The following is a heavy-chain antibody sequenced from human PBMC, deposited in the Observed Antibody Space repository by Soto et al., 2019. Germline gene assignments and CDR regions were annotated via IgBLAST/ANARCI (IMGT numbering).Heavy chain of an antibody. D-gene: IGHD3-9*01. V-gene: IGHV1-69*06. CDR3: ASDRGYYDILTGYYLDY. CDR1: GGTFSSYA. J-gene: IGHJ4*02. Sequence: SVKVSCKASGGTFSSYAISWVRQAPGQGLEWMGGIIPIFGTANYAQKFQGRVTNTADKSTNTAYMELSSLRSEDTAVYYCASDRGYYDILTGYYLDYGGRGPSVTSPQ. CDR2: IIPIFGTA.